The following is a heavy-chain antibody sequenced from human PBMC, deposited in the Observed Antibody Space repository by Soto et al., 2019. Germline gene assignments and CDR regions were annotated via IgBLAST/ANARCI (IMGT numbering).Heavy chain of an antibody. D-gene: IGHD6-19*01. Sequence: LSLTCAISGDSVSTNSSAWKWIRQSPSRGLEWLGRTYYRSKWYNDYAVSVKSRITINPDTSKNQFSLQLNSVTPEDTAVYYCAANSGWYSFDYWGQGTLVTVSS. CDR3: AANSGWYSFDY. J-gene: IGHJ4*02. CDR1: GDSVSTNSSA. CDR2: TYYRSKWYN. V-gene: IGHV6-1*01.